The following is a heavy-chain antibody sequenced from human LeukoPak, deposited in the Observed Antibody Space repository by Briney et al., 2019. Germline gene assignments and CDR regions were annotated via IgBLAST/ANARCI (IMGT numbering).Heavy chain of an antibody. J-gene: IGHJ4*02. D-gene: IGHD4-23*01. Sequence: GGSLRLSCAASGFTFSSYWMHWVRQGPGKGLVWVSRINNDGRSANYADSAKGRFTISRDNAKNTLYLQMNSLRAEDTAVYYCARDLRTPSDTNIAIDYWGQGTLVTVSS. CDR1: GFTFSSYW. CDR2: INNDGRSA. V-gene: IGHV3-74*01. CDR3: ARDLRTPSDTNIAIDY.